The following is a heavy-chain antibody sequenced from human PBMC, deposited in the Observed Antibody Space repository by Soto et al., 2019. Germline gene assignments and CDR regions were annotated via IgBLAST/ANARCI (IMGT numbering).Heavy chain of an antibody. J-gene: IGHJ6*02. CDR1: GGSISSGGYY. CDR2: IYYSGST. CDR3: ARDSYYGSGSYYKGNYYYGMDV. D-gene: IGHD3-10*01. Sequence: SETLSLTCTVSGGSISSGGYYWSWIRQHPGKGLEWIGYIYYSGSTYYNPSLKSRVTISVDTSKNQFSLKLSSVTAADTAAYYCARDSYYGSGSYYKGNYYYGMDVWGQGTTVTVSS. V-gene: IGHV4-31*03.